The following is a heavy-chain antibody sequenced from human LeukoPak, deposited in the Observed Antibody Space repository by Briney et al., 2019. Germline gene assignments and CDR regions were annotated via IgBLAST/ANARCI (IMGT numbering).Heavy chain of an antibody. J-gene: IGHJ4*02. CDR2: IYPGDSDT. CDR1: GNSFTTYW. Sequence: GESLKISCKGSGNSFTTYWIAWVRQMRGKGLEWMGIIYPGDSDTRYSPSFQGQVTISADKSISTAYLQWSSLKASDTAMYYCARGPHSWGFFDYWGQGTLVTVSS. V-gene: IGHV5-51*01. CDR3: ARGPHSWGFFDY. D-gene: IGHD7-27*01.